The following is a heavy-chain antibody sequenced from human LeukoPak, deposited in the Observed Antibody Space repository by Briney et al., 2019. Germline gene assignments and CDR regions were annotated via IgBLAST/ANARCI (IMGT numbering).Heavy chain of an antibody. CDR3: VRDGDAYDFDL. CDR1: GFSIRGYW. D-gene: IGHD5-12*01. Sequence: GGSLRLSCAASGFSIRGYWMHWVRQAPGKGLMWVSRIKSNGSWTNYADSVRGRFTISRDNAKNTLFLQMVGLRAEDTAIYYCVRDGDAYDFDLWGQGILVTVSS. CDR2: IKSNGSWT. J-gene: IGHJ4*02. V-gene: IGHV3-74*01.